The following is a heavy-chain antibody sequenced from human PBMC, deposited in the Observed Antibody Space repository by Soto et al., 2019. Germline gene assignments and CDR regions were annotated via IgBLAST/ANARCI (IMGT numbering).Heavy chain of an antibody. J-gene: IGHJ5*02. CDR1: GGSFSGYY. V-gene: IGHV4-34*01. Sequence: SETLSLTCAVYGGSFSGYYWSWIRQPPGKGLEWIGEINHSGSTNYNPSLKSRVTISVDTSKNQFSLKLSSVTAADTAVYYCARGGPAAAGRIWFDPWGQGTLVTVSS. CDR2: INHSGST. D-gene: IGHD6-13*01. CDR3: ARGGPAAAGRIWFDP.